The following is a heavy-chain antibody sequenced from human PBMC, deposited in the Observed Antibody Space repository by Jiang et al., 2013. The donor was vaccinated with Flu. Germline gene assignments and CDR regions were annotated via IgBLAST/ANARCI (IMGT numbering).Heavy chain of an antibody. D-gene: IGHD6-19*01. J-gene: IGHJ4*02. CDR1: GGSISGYY. CDR2: IYYSGST. Sequence: GSGLVKPSETLSLTCTVSGGSISGYYWSWIRQPPGKGLEWIGYIYYSGSTNYNPSLKSRVTISVDTSKNQFSLKLSSVTAADTAVYYCARRGYSSGWYYFYYWGQGTPVTVSS. V-gene: IGHV4-59*08. CDR3: ARRGYSSGWYYFYY.